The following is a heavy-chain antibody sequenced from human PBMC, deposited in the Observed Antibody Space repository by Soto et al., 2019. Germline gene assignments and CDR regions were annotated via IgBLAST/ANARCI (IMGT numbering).Heavy chain of an antibody. CDR1: GASIRSTDYY. D-gene: IGHD2-21*02. CDR2: VYYTGST. V-gene: IGHV4-30-4*01. CDR3: VRTARQGAVAPHWFDR. J-gene: IGHJ5*02. Sequence: LGSPSETLSLTCTVSGASIRSTDYYWSWIRQAPGKGLEWIGYVYYTGSTYYNPSLMSRLTISVDTSKNQFSLKLTSVTAAETAVYYCVRTARQGAVAPHWFDRWGQGTQVTSPQ.